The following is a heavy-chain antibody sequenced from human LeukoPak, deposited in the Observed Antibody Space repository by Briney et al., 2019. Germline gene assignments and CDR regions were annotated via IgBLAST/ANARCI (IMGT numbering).Heavy chain of an antibody. Sequence: SETLSLTCTVSGGSISRGTYYWSWIRQPAGKGLEWIGRIYTSGSINYNPSLGSRVTISIDTSKNQFSLKLTSVTAADTAVYYCARALGYCSGGSCYQPDYWGQGILVTVSS. D-gene: IGHD2-15*01. V-gene: IGHV4-61*02. CDR3: ARALGYCSGGSCYQPDY. J-gene: IGHJ4*02. CDR1: GGSISRGTYY. CDR2: IYTSGSI.